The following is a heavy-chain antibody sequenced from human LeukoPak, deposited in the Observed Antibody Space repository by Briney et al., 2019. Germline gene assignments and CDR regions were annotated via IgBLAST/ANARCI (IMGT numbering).Heavy chain of an antibody. V-gene: IGHV3-53*01. CDR1: GFTVSSNY. J-gene: IGHJ4*02. D-gene: IGHD3-10*01. CDR2: IHSGGST. CDR3: ARGEYGSGSYHIDY. Sequence: GGSLRLSCAASGFTVSSNYMSWVRQAPGKGLEWVSVIHSGGSTYYADSVKGRFTISRDNSKNTLYLQMNSLRAEDTAVYYCARGEYGSGSYHIDYWGQGTLVTVSS.